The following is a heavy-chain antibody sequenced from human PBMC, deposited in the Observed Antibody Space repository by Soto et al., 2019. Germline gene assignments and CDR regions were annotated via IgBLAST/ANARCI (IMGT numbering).Heavy chain of an antibody. CDR3: ARGTAYSDYDFEY. Sequence: SHRLSYGASWFNVRNHYVRWIRQAPVKVLEWVPVISSGGSTFYVYSVKGRFTTSRDTSKNTVDLQMNSLRAEDTAVYYGARGTAYSDYDFEYWGKGTLVTVFS. CDR2: ISSGGST. D-gene: IGHD4-17*01. CDR1: WFNVRNHY. V-gene: IGHV3-53*01. J-gene: IGHJ4*02.